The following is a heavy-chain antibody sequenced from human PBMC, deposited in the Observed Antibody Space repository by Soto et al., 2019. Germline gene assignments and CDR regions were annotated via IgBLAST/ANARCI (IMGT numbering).Heavy chain of an antibody. J-gene: IGHJ5*02. CDR2: IYYSGST. CDR3: ARVFRPYNWFDP. V-gene: IGHV4-59*01. Sequence: SETLSLTCSVSGGSISGYYWIWIRQPPGKGLEWIGYIYYSGSTNYNPSLKSRVTISVDTSKNQFSLKLSSVTAADTAVYYCARVFRPYNWFDPWGQGTLVT. CDR1: GGSISGYY. D-gene: IGHD2-21*01.